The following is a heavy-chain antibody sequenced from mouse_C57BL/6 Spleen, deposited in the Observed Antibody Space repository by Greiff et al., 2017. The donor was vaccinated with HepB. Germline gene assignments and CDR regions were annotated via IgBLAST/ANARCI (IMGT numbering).Heavy chain of an antibody. CDR1: GFTFTDYY. J-gene: IGHJ2*01. Sequence: EVMLVESGGGLVQPGGSLSLSCAASGFTFTDYYMSWVRQPPGKALEWLGFIRNKATGYTTEYSASVKGRFTISRDNSQSILYLQMNALRAEDSATYYCARYGSLFDYWGQGTTLTVSS. CDR2: IRNKATGYTT. D-gene: IGHD6-1*01. CDR3: ARYGSLFDY. V-gene: IGHV7-3*01.